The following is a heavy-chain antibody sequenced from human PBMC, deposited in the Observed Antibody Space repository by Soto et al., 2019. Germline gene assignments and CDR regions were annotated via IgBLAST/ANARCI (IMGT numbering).Heavy chain of an antibody. CDR1: GYEFISYW. V-gene: IGHV5-51*01. CDR3: ARATAYNWFDP. CDR2: IYAGDSET. Sequence: GKSLKISCSTSGYEFISYWIAWVRQRPGEGLEWMGIIYAGDSETTYSPSFEGQVTISVDRSTATAYLQWSSLEASDSAIYYCARATAYNWFDPWGPGTLVTVSS. J-gene: IGHJ5*02.